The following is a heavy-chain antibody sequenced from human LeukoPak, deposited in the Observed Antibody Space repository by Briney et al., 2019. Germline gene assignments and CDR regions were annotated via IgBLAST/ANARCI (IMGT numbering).Heavy chain of an antibody. CDR1: GFTFSNFA. CDR3: AKDRSSSGWYRGGYFDY. D-gene: IGHD6-19*01. V-gene: IGHV3-23*01. Sequence: QPGGSLRLSCAASGFTFSNFAMSWVRQAPGKGLEWVSCINNSGGSTYYADSVKGRFTISRDNSKNTLYLQMNSLRAEDTAVYYCAKDRSSSGWYRGGYFDYWGQGTLVTVSS. J-gene: IGHJ4*02. CDR2: INNSGGST.